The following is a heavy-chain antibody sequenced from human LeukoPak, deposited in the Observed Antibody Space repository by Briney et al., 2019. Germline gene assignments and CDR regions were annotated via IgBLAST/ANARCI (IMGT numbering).Heavy chain of an antibody. V-gene: IGHV4-39*01. CDR1: GGSISSSSYY. CDR2: IYYSGST. D-gene: IGHD3-22*01. CDR3: ASLPHYYDSSGYYWGGDY. J-gene: IGHJ4*02. Sequence: PSETLSLTCTVSGGSISSSSYYWGWIRQPPGKGLEWIGSIYYSGSTYYNPSLKSRVTISVDTSKNQFSLKLSSVTDADTAVYYCASLPHYYDSSGYYWGGDYWGQGTLVTVSS.